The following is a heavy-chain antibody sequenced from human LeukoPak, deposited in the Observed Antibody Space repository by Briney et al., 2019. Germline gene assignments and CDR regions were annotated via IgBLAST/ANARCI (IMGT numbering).Heavy chain of an antibody. Sequence: SETLSLTCAVYGGSFSGYYWSWIRQPPGKGLEWIGEINHSGSTNYNPSLKSRVTISVDTSKNQFSLKLSSVTAADTAVYYCARAAGYSSSWSPKNYMDVWGKGTTVTVSS. V-gene: IGHV4-34*01. CDR3: ARAAGYSSSWSPKNYMDV. D-gene: IGHD6-13*01. CDR1: GGSFSGYY. J-gene: IGHJ6*03. CDR2: INHSGST.